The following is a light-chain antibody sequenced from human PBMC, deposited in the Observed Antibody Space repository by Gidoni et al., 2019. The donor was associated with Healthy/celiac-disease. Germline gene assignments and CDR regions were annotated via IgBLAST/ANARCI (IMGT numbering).Light chain of an antibody. CDR1: QSVSSY. V-gene: IGKV3-11*01. CDR3: QQRSNWPRGLT. CDR2: DAS. J-gene: IGKJ4*01. Sequence: EIVLTQSPATLSLSPGERATLSCRASQSVSSYLAWYQQKPGQAPRLLIYDASNRATGLPARFSGSWSGTDFTLTISSLEPEDFAVYYCQQRSNWPRGLTFGGXTKVEIK.